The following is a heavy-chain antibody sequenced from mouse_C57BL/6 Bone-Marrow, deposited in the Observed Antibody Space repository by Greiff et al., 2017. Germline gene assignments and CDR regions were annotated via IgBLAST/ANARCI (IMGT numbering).Heavy chain of an antibody. D-gene: IGHD2-3*01. CDR2: IDPSDSYT. CDR1: GYTFTSSW. V-gene: IGHV1-69*01. Sequence: QVQLLQPVAELVMPGASVKLSCKASGYTFTSSWMHWVKQRPGQGLEWIGRIDPSDSYTKYNQKFKGKSTLTVDKSSSTAYMQLSSLTSEDTAIYYCAADGCNGLAYWGQGTLVTVSA. J-gene: IGHJ3*01. CDR3: AADGCNGLAY.